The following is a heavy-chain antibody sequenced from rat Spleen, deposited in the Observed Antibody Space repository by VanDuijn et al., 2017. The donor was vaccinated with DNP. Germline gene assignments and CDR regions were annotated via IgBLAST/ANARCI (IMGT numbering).Heavy chain of an antibody. CDR3: TSHFYGDYNARFAY. D-gene: IGHD1-11*01. CDR1: RFTFSDYN. V-gene: IGHV5-7*01. J-gene: IGHJ3*01. CDR2: ITYDGSST. Sequence: EVQLVESGGELMQPGRSLKLSCAASRFTFSDYNMAWVRQAPKNGLEWVASITYDGSSTYYRDSVKGRFTIHRDNAKSTLYLQMDSLRSEDTATYSCTSHFYGDYNARFAYWGQGTLVTVSS.